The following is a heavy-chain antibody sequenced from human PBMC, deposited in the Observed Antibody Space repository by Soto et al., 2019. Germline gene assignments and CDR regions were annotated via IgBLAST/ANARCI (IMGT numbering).Heavy chain of an antibody. J-gene: IGHJ6*02. CDR3: ARPIYCSGGSCYHSSRSGMEV. CDR2: IISIFGTA. CDR1: GGTFSSYA. V-gene: IGHV1-69*01. Sequence: QVQLVQSGAEVKKPGSSVKVSCKASGGTFSSYAISWVRQAPGQGLEWMGGIISIFGTANSAQKFQGRVTITADESTRTAYMGLSRLRSEATAVYYCARPIYCSGGSCYHSSRSGMEVWGQGTTVTVSS. D-gene: IGHD2-15*01.